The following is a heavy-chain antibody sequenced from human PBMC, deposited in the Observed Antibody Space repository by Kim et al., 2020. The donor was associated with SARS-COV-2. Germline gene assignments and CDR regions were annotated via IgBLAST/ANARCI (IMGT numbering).Heavy chain of an antibody. CDR3: ARGFPFEY. D-gene: IGHD3-3*01. CDR2: NGNT. Sequence: NGNTKDSRTFQGRVTITRDTSASTAYMELSSLRSEDTAVYFCARGFPFEYWGQGTLVTVSS. V-gene: IGHV1-3*01. J-gene: IGHJ4*02.